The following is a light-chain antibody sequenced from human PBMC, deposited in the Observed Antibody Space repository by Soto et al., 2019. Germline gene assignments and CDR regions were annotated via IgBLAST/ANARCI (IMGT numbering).Light chain of an antibody. V-gene: IGKV3-20*01. J-gene: IGKJ2*01. CDR1: QSVTNNY. CDR3: QQYVGSSS. CDR2: AAS. Sequence: EIVLTQSPGTLSLSPGERATLSCRASQSVTNNYLAWYQQRPGQAPRLLIYAASSRSSGIPDRFSGSGSGTDFTLTISRLEPEDFAVYYCQQYVGSSSFGQGTKLEIK.